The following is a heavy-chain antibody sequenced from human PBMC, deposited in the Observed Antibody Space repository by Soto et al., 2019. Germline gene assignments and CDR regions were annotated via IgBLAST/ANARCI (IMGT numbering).Heavy chain of an antibody. V-gene: IGHV4-59*11. J-gene: IGHJ4*02. Sequence: QVQLQESGPGLVKPSETLSLTCVVSGCSISSHYWSWIRQPPGSGLEWIGFVHYSGSTNYSPSLKSRVSMSLDTSKNQFSLNLSSVTAADTAFYFCARRDYSTSSLGPFDYWGQGILVTVSS. D-gene: IGHD6-6*01. CDR3: ARRDYSTSSLGPFDY. CDR2: VHYSGST. CDR1: GCSISSHY.